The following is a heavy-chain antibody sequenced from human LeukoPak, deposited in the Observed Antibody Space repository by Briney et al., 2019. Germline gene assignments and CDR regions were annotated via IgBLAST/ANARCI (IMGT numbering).Heavy chain of an antibody. CDR3: AKEMGPGYYESSGYYYLYAFDI. Sequence: GGSLRLSCAASGFTFSSYAMSWVRQAPGKGLEWVSAISGSGGSTYYADSVKGRFTISRDNSKNTLYLQMNILRAEDPAVYYCAKEMGPGYYESSGYYYLYAFDIWGQGTMVTVSS. J-gene: IGHJ3*02. CDR2: ISGSGGST. D-gene: IGHD3-22*01. V-gene: IGHV3-23*01. CDR1: GFTFSSYA.